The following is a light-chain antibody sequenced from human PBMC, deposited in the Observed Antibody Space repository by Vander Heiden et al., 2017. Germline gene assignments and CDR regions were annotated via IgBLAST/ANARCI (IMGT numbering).Light chain of an antibody. Sequence: EIVLTQSPGTLSLSPGERATLSCRASQSVSSSYLAWYQQKPGQAPRLLIFGASSRATGIPDRFSGSGSGTDFTLTISRLEPEDFALYYCQHDGSSPYTFGQGTKLXIK. CDR2: GAS. CDR1: QSVSSSY. V-gene: IGKV3-20*01. CDR3: QHDGSSPYT. J-gene: IGKJ2*01.